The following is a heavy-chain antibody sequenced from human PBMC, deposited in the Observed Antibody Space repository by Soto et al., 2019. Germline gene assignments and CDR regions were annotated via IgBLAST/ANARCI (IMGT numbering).Heavy chain of an antibody. CDR1: GFTFSSYG. CDR3: ATYYGSGSYYYPPSCFDY. D-gene: IGHD3-10*01. J-gene: IGHJ4*02. Sequence: GGSLRLSCAASGFTFSSYGMHWVRQAPGKGLEWVAVISYDGSNKYYAYSVKGRFTISRDNSKNTLYLQMNSLKAEDKAVYYCATYYGSGSYYYPPSCFDYWGQGTLVTVSS. V-gene: IGHV3-30*03. CDR2: ISYDGSNK.